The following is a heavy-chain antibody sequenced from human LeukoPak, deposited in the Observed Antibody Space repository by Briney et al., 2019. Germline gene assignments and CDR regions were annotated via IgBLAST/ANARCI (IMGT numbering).Heavy chain of an antibody. V-gene: IGHV4-30-4*01. J-gene: IGHJ4*02. Sequence: SETLSLTCTVSGGSISSGDYYWSWIRQPPGKGLEWIGYIYYSGSTYYNPSLKSRVTISVDTSKNQFSLKLSSVTAADTAVYYCARADVEMATINFDYWGQGTLVTVSS. D-gene: IGHD5-24*01. CDR1: GGSISSGDYY. CDR3: ARADVEMATINFDY. CDR2: IYYSGST.